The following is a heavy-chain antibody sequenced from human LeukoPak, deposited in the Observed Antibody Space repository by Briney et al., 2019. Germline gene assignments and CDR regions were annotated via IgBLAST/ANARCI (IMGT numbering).Heavy chain of an antibody. J-gene: IGHJ6*03. D-gene: IGHD3-22*01. CDR2: ITSSSTYI. Sequence: GGSLRLSCAASGFTFNNYNMNWVRQAPGKGLEWVSSITSSSTYIYYADSVKGRFTISRDNAKNSLYLQMNSLRPEDTAVYYCARDPCSGNYGAYYYYYMDVWGKGTTVTISS. CDR1: GFTFNNYN. V-gene: IGHV3-21*01. CDR3: ARDPCSGNYGAYYYYYMDV.